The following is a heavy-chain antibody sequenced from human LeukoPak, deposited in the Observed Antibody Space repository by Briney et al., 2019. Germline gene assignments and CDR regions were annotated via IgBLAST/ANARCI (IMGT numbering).Heavy chain of an antibody. J-gene: IGHJ6*04. CDR1: GFPFSVYW. V-gene: IGHV3-7*01. Sequence: TGGSLRLSCTASGFPFSVYWISWVRQAPGKGLEWVANIKEDGSVQDYVDSVKGRFTISRDNAKNPVYLQMNSLRVDDTAVYYCVGQLLRAVWGKGTTVTVSS. D-gene: IGHD2-2*01. CDR3: VGQLLRAV. CDR2: IKEDGSVQ.